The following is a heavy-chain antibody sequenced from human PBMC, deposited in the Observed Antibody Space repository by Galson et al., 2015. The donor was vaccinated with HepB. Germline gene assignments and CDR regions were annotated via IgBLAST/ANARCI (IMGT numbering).Heavy chain of an antibody. J-gene: IGHJ6*02. Sequence: SLRLSCAASGFTFSSYAMHWVRQAPGKGLEWVAVISYDGSNKYYADSVKGRFTTSRDNSKNTLYLQMDSLRAEDTAVYYCARDRDCSGGSCYYYYYGMDVWGQGTTVTVSS. CDR2: ISYDGSNK. CDR3: ARDRDCSGGSCYYYYYGMDV. V-gene: IGHV3-30-3*01. CDR1: GFTFSSYA. D-gene: IGHD2-15*01.